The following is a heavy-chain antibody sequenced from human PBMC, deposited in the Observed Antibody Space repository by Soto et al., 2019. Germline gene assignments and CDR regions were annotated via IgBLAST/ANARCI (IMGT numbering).Heavy chain of an antibody. CDR3: ARDQLYYNDISGRPLNAFDV. V-gene: IGHV3-48*01. CDR2: IGIGSSTT. D-gene: IGHD3-22*01. CDR1: GFTFRNYG. Sequence: PGGSLRLSCAASGFTFRNYGMNWVSQAPGKGLEWVKYIGIGSSTTYYADSVKGRFTISRDNAKNSLYLQMNSLRAEDTAVYYCARDQLYYNDISGRPLNAFDVWGQGTMVTVSS. J-gene: IGHJ3*01.